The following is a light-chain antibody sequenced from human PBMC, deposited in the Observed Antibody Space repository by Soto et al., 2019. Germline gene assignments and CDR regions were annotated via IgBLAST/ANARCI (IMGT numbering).Light chain of an antibody. CDR2: DAS. Sequence: EIVLTQSPGTLSLSPGERATLSCRASQSLRRSSLAWYQQKPGQAPRLLIYDASSRPTGIPDRFSASGSGTDFTLTISRLEPEDFAVYYCQQYGSSPITFVQGTRLEIK. CDR1: QSLRRSS. V-gene: IGKV3-20*01. CDR3: QQYGSSPIT. J-gene: IGKJ5*01.